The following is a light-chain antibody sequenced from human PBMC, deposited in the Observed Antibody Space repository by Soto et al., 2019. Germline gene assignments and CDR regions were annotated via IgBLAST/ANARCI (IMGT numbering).Light chain of an antibody. Sequence: IVLTHSPGTLSLSPGERSTLSCMASQSVSSSYLAWYQQKPGQAPRLLIYGASSRATGIPDRFSGSGSGTDFTLTISRLEPEDFAVYYCQQYGNSPWAFGQGTKVDIK. J-gene: IGKJ1*01. CDR1: QSVSSSY. V-gene: IGKV3-20*01. CDR3: QQYGNSPWA. CDR2: GAS.